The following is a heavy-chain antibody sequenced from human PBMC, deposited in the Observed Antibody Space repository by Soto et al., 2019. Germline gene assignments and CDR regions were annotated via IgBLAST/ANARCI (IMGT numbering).Heavy chain of an antibody. D-gene: IGHD2-15*01. CDR3: ARGQVVAAQH. J-gene: IGHJ4*02. Sequence: SETLSLTCTVSGGSVSSYYWSWIRQPPGKGLEWIGYIYHSGSTYYNPSLKSRVTISVDRSKNQFSLKLSSVTAADTAVYYCARGQVVAAQHWGQGTLVTVSS. V-gene: IGHV4-59*02. CDR2: IYHSGST. CDR1: GGSVSSYY.